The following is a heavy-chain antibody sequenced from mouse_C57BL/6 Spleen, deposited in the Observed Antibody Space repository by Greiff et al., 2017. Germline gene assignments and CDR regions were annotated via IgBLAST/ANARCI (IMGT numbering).Heavy chain of an antibody. Sequence: EVHLVESGGGLVKPGGSLKLSCAASGFTFSDYGMHWVRQAPEKGLEWVAYISSGSSTIYYADTVKGRFTISRDNAKNTLFLQMTSLRSEDTAMYYCARSRITTDWYFDVWGTGTTVTVSS. V-gene: IGHV5-17*01. CDR3: ARSRITTDWYFDV. J-gene: IGHJ1*03. D-gene: IGHD2-4*01. CDR1: GFTFSDYG. CDR2: ISSGSSTI.